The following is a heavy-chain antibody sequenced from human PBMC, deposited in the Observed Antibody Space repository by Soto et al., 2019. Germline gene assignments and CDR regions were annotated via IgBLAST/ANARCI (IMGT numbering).Heavy chain of an antibody. J-gene: IGHJ5*02. Sequence: GGSLRLSCAASGFTFDDYAMHWVRQAPGKGLEWVSGISWNSGSIGYADSVKGRFTISRDNAKNSLYLQMNSLRAEDTALYYCAKDVKRYFDGDNWFDPWGQGTLVTVSS. CDR2: ISWNSGSI. CDR3: AKDVKRYFDGDNWFDP. V-gene: IGHV3-9*01. D-gene: IGHD3-9*01. CDR1: GFTFDDYA.